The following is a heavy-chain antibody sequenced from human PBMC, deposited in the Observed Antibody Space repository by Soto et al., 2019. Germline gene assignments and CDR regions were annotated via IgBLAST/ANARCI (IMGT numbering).Heavy chain of an antibody. J-gene: IGHJ6*03. CDR1: GFTFSGSA. CDR2: IRSKANSYAT. CDR3: TRGLVGLSDYYYYMDV. D-gene: IGHD3-3*01. Sequence: VQLVESGGGLVQPGGSLKLSCAASGFTFSGSAMHWVRQASGKGLEWVGRIRSKANSYATAYAASVKGRFTISRDDSKNTAYLQMNSLKTEDTAVYYCTRGLVGLSDYYYYMDVWGKGTTVTVSS. V-gene: IGHV3-73*01.